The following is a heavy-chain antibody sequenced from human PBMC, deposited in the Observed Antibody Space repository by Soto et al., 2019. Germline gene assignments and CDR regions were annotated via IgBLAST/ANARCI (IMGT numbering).Heavy chain of an antibody. J-gene: IGHJ3*01. Sequence: VHLVQSGAEVKKPGASVKVSCRASGYTFTSDAMHWVRQAPGQGLEWMGWINVGTGYTTFSQKFQGRVSITSVKYASTAYMELSSLRSEDTAISYCARAGAWGSNYDDAAFDAWGQGTKVTVSS. CDR2: INVGTGYT. V-gene: IGHV1-3*01. CDR3: ARAGAWGSNYDDAAFDA. CDR1: GYTFTSDA. D-gene: IGHD5-18*01.